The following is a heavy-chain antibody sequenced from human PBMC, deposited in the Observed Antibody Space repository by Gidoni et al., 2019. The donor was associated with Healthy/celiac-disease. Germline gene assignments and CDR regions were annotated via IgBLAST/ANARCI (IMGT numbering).Heavy chain of an antibody. CDR3: TRDPAYYYDSSGYNYYYYGMDV. J-gene: IGHJ6*02. V-gene: IGHV3-49*03. D-gene: IGHD3-22*01. CDR2: IRSKAYGGTT. CDR1: GFTFGDYA. Sequence: EVQLVESGGGLVQPGRSLRLSCTASGFTFGDYAMRWFRQAPGKGLEWVGFIRSKAYGGTTEYAASVKGRFTISRDDSKSIAYLQMNSLKTEDTAVYYCTRDPAYYYDSSGYNYYYYGMDVWGQGTTVTVSS.